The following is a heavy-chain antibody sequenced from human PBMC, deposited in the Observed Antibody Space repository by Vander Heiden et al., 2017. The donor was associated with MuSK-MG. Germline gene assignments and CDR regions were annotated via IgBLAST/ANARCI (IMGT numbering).Heavy chain of an antibody. Sequence: EVQLVESGGGLVKPGGSLRLSCAASGFTFSDAWMSWVRQAPGQGLEGVGRINSKIDGGTTDYAAPVKGRFTISRDDSKNTLYLQMSSLKTEDTAVYYCTTDQTNSFDYWGQGTLVTVSS. D-gene: IGHD7-27*01. J-gene: IGHJ4*02. CDR2: INSKIDGGTT. CDR3: TTDQTNSFDY. CDR1: GFTFSDAW. V-gene: IGHV3-15*01.